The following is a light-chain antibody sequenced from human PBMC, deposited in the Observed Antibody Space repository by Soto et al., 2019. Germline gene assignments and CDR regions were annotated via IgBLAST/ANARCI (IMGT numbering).Light chain of an antibody. CDR1: QSISNS. CDR3: QQSYSTPIT. CDR2: AAS. J-gene: IGKJ5*01. V-gene: IGKV1-39*01. Sequence: DIQMTQSPSSLSASVGDRVTITCRASQSISNSLNWYQQKPGKAPNLLIYAASSLQSGVPSRFSGSGSGTDFTLTISSLQPEDFATYYCQQSYSTPITFGQGTRLEIK.